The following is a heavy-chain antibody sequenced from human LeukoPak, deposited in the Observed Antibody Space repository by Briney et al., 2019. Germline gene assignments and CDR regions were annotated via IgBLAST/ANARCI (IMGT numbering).Heavy chain of an antibody. D-gene: IGHD3-22*01. CDR1: GYSFTSYW. Sequence: GESLKISCKGSGYSFTSYWTGWVRQMPGKGLEWMGIIYPGDSDTRYNPSFQGQVTISADKSISTAYLQWSSLKASDTAMYYCARSTYYYDSSGYYPDRSFDYWGQGTLVTVSS. V-gene: IGHV5-51*01. CDR2: IYPGDSDT. J-gene: IGHJ4*02. CDR3: ARSTYYYDSSGYYPDRSFDY.